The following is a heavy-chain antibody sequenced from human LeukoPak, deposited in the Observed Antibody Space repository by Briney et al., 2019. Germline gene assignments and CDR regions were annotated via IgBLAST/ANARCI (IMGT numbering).Heavy chain of an antibody. CDR3: ARQVEYCSSTSCYNFQH. CDR2: IYPGDSDT. D-gene: IGHD2-2*02. J-gene: IGHJ1*01. CDR1: GYNFTSYW. Sequence: KVGXXLQISCKGSGYNFTSYWIGWVRQMPGKGLEWMGIIYPGDSDTRYSPSFQGQVTISADKSISTAYLQWSSLKASDTAMYYCARQVEYCSSTSCYNFQHWGQGTLVTVSS. V-gene: IGHV5-51*01.